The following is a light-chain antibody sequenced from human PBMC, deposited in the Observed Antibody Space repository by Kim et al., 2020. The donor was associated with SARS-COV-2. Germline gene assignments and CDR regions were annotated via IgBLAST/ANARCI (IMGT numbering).Light chain of an antibody. CDR1: QSVSSN. V-gene: IGKV3-15*01. J-gene: IGKJ2*01. CDR2: GAS. CDR3: QQYNNWPPSYT. Sequence: EIVMTQSPATLSVSPGERATLSCRASQSVSSNLAWYQQKPGQAPRLLIYGASTRATGIPARFSGSGSGTEFTLTISSLQSEDFAVYYYQQYNNWPPSYTFGQGTKLEI.